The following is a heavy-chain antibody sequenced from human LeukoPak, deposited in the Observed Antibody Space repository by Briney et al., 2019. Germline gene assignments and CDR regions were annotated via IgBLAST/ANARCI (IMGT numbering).Heavy chain of an antibody. V-gene: IGHV4-4*07. J-gene: IGHJ3*02. CDR3: ARGLYVTIFGVVIRDDAFDI. CDR2: IYTSGST. CDR1: GGSISSYY. Sequence: SETLSLTCTVSGGSISSYYWSWIRQPAGKGLEWIGRIYTSGSTNYNPSLKSRVTMSVDTSKNQFSLKLSSVTAADTAVNYCARGLYVTIFGVVIRDDAFDIWGQGTMVTVSS. D-gene: IGHD3-3*01.